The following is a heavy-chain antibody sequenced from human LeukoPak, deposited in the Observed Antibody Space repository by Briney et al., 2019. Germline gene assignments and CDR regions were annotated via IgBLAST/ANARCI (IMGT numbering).Heavy chain of an antibody. CDR1: GYSISSGYY. CDR2: IYHSGST. Sequence: PSETLSLTCTVSGYSISSGYYWGWIRQPPGKGLEWIGSIYHSGSTNYNPSLKSRVTTSVDKSKTQFSLKLTSMTAADTAMYYCARGRRVFGMTGNWFDFWGQGTLVIVSS. V-gene: IGHV4-38-2*02. CDR3: ARGRRVFGMTGNWFDF. J-gene: IGHJ5*01. D-gene: IGHD3-9*01.